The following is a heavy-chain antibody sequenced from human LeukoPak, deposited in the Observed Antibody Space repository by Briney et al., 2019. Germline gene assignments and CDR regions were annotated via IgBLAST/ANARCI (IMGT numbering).Heavy chain of an antibody. CDR1: GYTFTGYY. CDR3: ARGGGRGLEGDPYYYYYMDV. Sequence: ASVKVSCKASGYTFTGYYMHWVRQAPGQGVEWMGWINPNSGGTNYAQKFQGRVTMTRDTSISTAYMELSRLRSDDTAVYYCARGGGRGLEGDPYYYYYMDVWGKGTTVTISS. D-gene: IGHD1-1*01. V-gene: IGHV1-2*02. J-gene: IGHJ6*03. CDR2: INPNSGGT.